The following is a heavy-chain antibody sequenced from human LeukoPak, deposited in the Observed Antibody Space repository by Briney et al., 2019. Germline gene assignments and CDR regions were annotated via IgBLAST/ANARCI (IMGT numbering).Heavy chain of an antibody. V-gene: IGHV5-51*01. D-gene: IGHD3-9*01. CDR3: ARLGDIFSGPYYYSMDV. CDR2: IYPGDSDT. Sequence: GEPLKISCKGSGYSFTSYWIGWVRQMPGKGLEWMGIIYPGDSDTRYSPSFQGQVTISADKSISTAYLQWSSLKASDTAMSYCARLGDIFSGPYYYSMDVWGKGTTVTVSS. CDR1: GYSFTSYW. J-gene: IGHJ6*03.